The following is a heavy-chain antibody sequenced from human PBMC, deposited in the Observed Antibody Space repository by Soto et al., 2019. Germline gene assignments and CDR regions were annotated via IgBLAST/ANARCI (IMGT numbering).Heavy chain of an antibody. D-gene: IGHD3-16*01. CDR2: IKEDGREK. V-gene: IGHV3-7*03. CDR1: GFTFSRYW. CDR3: AKGGHIDY. Sequence: GGSLRLSCAASGFTFSRYWMSWVRQAPGKGLEWVANIKEDGREKNDVDSVKGRFTISRDNAKNSLYLQMNSLRAEDTAVYYCAKGGHIDYCGQGTLVTVSS. J-gene: IGHJ4*02.